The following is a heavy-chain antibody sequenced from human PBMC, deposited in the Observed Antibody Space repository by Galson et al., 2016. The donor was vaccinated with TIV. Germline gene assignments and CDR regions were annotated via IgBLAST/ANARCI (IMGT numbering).Heavy chain of an antibody. J-gene: IGHJ3*02. V-gene: IGHV3-23*01. CDR2: VSLSGGFT. D-gene: IGHD1-26*01. CDR1: GFTFRGYV. CDR3: AKSGESGDYSWDGFDI. Sequence: SLRLSCAATGFTFRGYVMSWVRQAPGKGLEWVSTVSLSGGFTYYADSVKGRFTISRDNSKYTLYLQMKALRTEDTAMYYCAKSGESGDYSWDGFDIWGQGTVVIVS.